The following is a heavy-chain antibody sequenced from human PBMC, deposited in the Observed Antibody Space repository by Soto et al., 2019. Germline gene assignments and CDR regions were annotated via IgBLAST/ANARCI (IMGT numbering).Heavy chain of an antibody. J-gene: IGHJ4*02. CDR3: ASANCGGDCSYRHDRYYFES. D-gene: IGHD2-21*02. V-gene: IGHV4-30-4*01. Sequence: QVQLQESGPGLVKPSQSLSLTCTVSGGSITSDDYYWSWIRQPPGRGLEWIGYIFYSGSTHYNPSLKSRFIISLDTSKKQVSLKLSSVTAADTAVYYCASANCGGDCSYRHDRYYFESWGQGTLVTDSS. CDR2: IFYSGST. CDR1: GGSITSDDYY.